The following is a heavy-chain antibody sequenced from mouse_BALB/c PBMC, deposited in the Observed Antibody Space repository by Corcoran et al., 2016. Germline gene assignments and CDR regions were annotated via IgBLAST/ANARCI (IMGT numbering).Heavy chain of an antibody. Sequence: QIQLVQSGPELKKHEETVKISCKASGYTFTNYGLNWVKQAPGKGLKGMGLINSYTGEPTYADDFKGRFAFSLETSASTAYLQINNLKNEDMATYFCAQTGTWFSYWGQGTLVTVSA. D-gene: IGHD4-1*01. CDR3: AQTGTWFSY. J-gene: IGHJ3*01. CDR2: INSYTGEP. CDR1: GYTFTNYG. V-gene: IGHV9-1*02.